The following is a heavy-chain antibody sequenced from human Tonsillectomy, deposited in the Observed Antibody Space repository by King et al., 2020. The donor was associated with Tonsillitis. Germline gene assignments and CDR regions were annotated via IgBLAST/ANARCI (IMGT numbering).Heavy chain of an antibody. D-gene: IGHD3-16*01. CDR2: IYYSGRT. J-gene: IGHJ4*02. V-gene: IGHV4-31*03. CDR3: ARGGISFGTPLD. CDR1: GGSISSGGYY. Sequence: QLQESGTGLVKPSQTLSLTCTVSGGSISSGGYYWSWIRQHPGKGLEWIGYIYYSGRTYYNPSLKSRVTISVDTSKNQFSLKLSSVTAADTAVYYCARGGISFGTPLDWGQGTLVTVSS.